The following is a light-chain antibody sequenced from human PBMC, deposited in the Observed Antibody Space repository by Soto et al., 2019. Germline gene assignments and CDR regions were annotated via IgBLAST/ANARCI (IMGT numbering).Light chain of an antibody. CDR1: SSDVGGYNY. J-gene: IGLJ1*01. CDR3: SSYTSSSSYV. Sequence: QSVLTQPASVSGSPGQSITISCTGTSSDVGGYNYVSWYQQHPGKAPKLMIYDVSNRPSGVSNRFSGSKSGNTASLTISGPQAEDEADYYCSSYTSSSSYVFGTGTKVTAL. CDR2: DVS. V-gene: IGLV2-14*01.